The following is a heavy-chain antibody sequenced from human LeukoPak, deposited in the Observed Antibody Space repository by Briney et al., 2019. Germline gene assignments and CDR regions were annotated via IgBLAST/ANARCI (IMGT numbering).Heavy chain of an antibody. V-gene: IGHV6-1*01. CDR1: GDSVSSNSAA. CDR2: TYYRSKWYN. J-gene: IGHJ6*02. CDR3: ARGRGSDNGYYYYYGMDV. D-gene: IGHD3-10*01. Sequence: SQTLSLTCAISGDSVSSNSAAWNWIRQSPSRGLEWLGRTYYRSKWYNDYAVSVKSRITINPDTSKNQFSLKLSSVTAADTAVYYCARGRGSDNGYYYYYGMDVWGQGTTVTVSS.